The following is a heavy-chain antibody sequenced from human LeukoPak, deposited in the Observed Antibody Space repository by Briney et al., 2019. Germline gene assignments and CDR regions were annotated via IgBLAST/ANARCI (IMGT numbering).Heavy chain of an antibody. CDR1: GGSISSYS. J-gene: IGHJ4*02. Sequence: PSETLSLTCTVSGGSISSYSWSWIRRPPGKGLEWIGYVSYTGGTNCNPSLKSRVTISLDTSKNQFSLRLSSVTAADTAVYYCASARMTSVTEFDYWGQGTLVTVSS. V-gene: IGHV4-59*01. D-gene: IGHD4-17*01. CDR2: VSYTGGT. CDR3: ASARMTSVTEFDY.